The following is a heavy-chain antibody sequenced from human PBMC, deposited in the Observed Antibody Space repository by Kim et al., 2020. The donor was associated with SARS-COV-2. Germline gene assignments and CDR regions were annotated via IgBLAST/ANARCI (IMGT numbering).Heavy chain of an antibody. V-gene: IGHV3-9*01. CDR1: GLTFDDYA. CDR3: AKGGTVQDFDY. CDR2: IGWNSGSI. D-gene: IGHD1-1*01. J-gene: IGHJ4*02. Sequence: GGSLRLSCAASGLTFDDYAMHWVRQAPGKGLEWVSGIGWNSGSIGYADSVKGRFTISRDNAKNSLYLQMNSLRTEDTALYFCAKGGTVQDFDYWGRGTL.